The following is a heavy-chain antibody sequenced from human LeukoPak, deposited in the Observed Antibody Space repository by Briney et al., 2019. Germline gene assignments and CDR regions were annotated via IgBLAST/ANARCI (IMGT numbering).Heavy chain of an antibody. D-gene: IGHD6-19*01. CDR1: GFTFSSYA. V-gene: IGHV3-23*01. CDR3: AKGHSSGWGPRGVWFDP. J-gene: IGHJ5*02. Sequence: PGGSLRLSCAASGFTFSSYAMSWVRQAPGKGLEWVSAISGSGGSTYYADSVKGRFTISRDNSKNTLYLQMNSLRAEDTAVYYCAKGHSSGWGPRGVWFDPWGQGTLVTVSS. CDR2: ISGSGGST.